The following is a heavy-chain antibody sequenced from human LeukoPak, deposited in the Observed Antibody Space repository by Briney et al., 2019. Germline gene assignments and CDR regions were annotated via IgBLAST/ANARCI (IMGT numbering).Heavy chain of an antibody. J-gene: IGHJ4*02. D-gene: IGHD1-26*01. Sequence: GRSLRLSCAASGFTFDDYAMHWVRQAPGKGLEWVSGISWNSGSIGYADSVKGRFTISRDNAKNSLYLQMNSLRAEDTALYYCARRVGATTFDYWGQGTPVTVSS. CDR3: ARRVGATTFDY. CDR2: ISWNSGSI. V-gene: IGHV3-9*01. CDR1: GFTFDDYA.